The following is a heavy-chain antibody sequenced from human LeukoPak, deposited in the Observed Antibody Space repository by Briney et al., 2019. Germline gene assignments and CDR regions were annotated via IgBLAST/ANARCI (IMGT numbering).Heavy chain of an antibody. CDR3: AREARGYYGSGSYPNDY. V-gene: IGHV3-21*01. Sequence: GRSLRLSCAASGFTFSSYGMNWVRQAPGKGLEWVSSISSSSSYIYYADSVKGRFTISRDNAKNSLYLQMNSLRAEDTAVYYCAREARGYYGSGSYPNDYWGQGTLVTVSS. J-gene: IGHJ4*02. D-gene: IGHD3-10*01. CDR2: ISSSSSYI. CDR1: GFTFSSYG.